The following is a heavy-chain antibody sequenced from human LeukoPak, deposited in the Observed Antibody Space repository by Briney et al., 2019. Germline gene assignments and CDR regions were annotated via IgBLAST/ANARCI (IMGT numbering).Heavy chain of an antibody. CDR1: GGSSSSYY. CDR3: ARHASVSYNNFQH. Sequence: SETLSLTCTVSGGSSSSYYWSWIRQPPGRGLEWIGYIYYSGSTNYNPSLKSRVTISVDTSKNQFSLKLNSVTAADTAVYYCARHASVSYNNFQHWGQGTLVTVSS. CDR2: IYYSGST. J-gene: IGHJ1*01. D-gene: IGHD1-26*01. V-gene: IGHV4-59*01.